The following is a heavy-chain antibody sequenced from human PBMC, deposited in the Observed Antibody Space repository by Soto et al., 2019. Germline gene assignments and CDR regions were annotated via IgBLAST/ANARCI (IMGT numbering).Heavy chain of an antibody. CDR3: AXACPRIAATRPYNWFDP. CDR1: GYTFTGYY. J-gene: IGHJ5*02. CDR2: INPNSGGT. V-gene: IGHV1-2*02. D-gene: IGHD6-25*01. Sequence: ASVKVSCKASGYTFTGYYMHWVRQAPGQGLEWMGWINPNSGGTNYAQKFQGGVTMTRDTSISTAYMELSRLRSDDTAVYYCAXACPRIAATRPYNWFDPWGQGTLVTVSS.